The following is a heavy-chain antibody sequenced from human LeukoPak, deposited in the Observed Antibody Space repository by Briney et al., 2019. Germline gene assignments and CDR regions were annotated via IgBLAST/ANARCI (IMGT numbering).Heavy chain of an antibody. CDR1: GFTFSSYA. V-gene: IGHV3-23*01. Sequence: LAGGSLRLSCAASGFTFSSYAMAWVRQAPGKGLEWVSTIVAIGTRTFYTDSVKGRFIISRDNSKNTLYVQMNSLRADDTAVYYCAKTVSGYEFDHWGQGTLVTVSS. CDR2: IVAIGTRT. J-gene: IGHJ4*02. D-gene: IGHD5-12*01. CDR3: AKTVSGYEFDH.